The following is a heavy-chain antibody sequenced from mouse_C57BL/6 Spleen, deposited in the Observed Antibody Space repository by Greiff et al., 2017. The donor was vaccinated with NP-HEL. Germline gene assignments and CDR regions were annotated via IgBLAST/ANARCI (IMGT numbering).Heavy chain of an antibody. D-gene: IGHD1-1*01. CDR3: ARGYYGSSSYAMDY. V-gene: IGHV5-17*01. CDR1: GFTFSDYG. J-gene: IGHJ4*01. CDR2: ISSGSSTI. Sequence: EVKLVESGGGLVKPGGSLKLSCAASGFTFSDYGMHWVRQAPEKGLEWVAYISSGSSTIYYADTVTGRFTISRDNAKNTLFLQMTSLRSEDTAMYYCARGYYGSSSYAMDYWGQGTSVTVSS.